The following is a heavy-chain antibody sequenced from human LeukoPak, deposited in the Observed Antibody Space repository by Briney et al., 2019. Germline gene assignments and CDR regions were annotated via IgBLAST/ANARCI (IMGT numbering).Heavy chain of an antibody. J-gene: IGHJ4*02. CDR2: IDPNSGVT. D-gene: IGHD6-19*01. CDR3: ARGQQWLEAFEH. Sequence: GSSVKVSCKASGGTFSSYAISWVRQAPGQGLEWLGWIDPNSGVTNYAQKFQGRVTMTRDTSISTAYMELSRLRSDDTAVYYCARGQQWLEAFEHWGQGTLVTVSS. V-gene: IGHV1-2*02. CDR1: GGTFSSYA.